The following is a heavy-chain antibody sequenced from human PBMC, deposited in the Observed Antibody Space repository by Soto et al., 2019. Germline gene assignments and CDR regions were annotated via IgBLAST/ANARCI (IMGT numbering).Heavy chain of an antibody. V-gene: IGHV3-15*01. CDR2: IKSKTDGGTT. CDR3: TTDRDRPYYYYGMDV. CDR1: GFTFSNAW. Sequence: EVQLVESGGGLVKPGGSLRLSCAASGFTFSNAWRSWVRQAPGKGLEWVGRIKSKTDGGTTDYAAPVKGRFTISRDDSKNTLYLQMNSLKTEDTAVYYCTTDRDRPYYYYGMDVWGQGTTVTVSS. J-gene: IGHJ6*02.